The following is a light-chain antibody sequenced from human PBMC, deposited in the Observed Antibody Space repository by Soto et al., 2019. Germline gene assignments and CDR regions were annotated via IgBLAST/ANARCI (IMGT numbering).Light chain of an antibody. J-gene: IGLJ2*01. V-gene: IGLV1-40*01. CDR1: SSNIGAGYD. Sequence: QSVLTQPPSVSGAPGQRVTISCTGSSSNIGAGYDVHWYQQLPGTAPKLLIYGNSNRPSGVPDRFSGSKSGTSASLAITGLQAEEEDAYYCWSYYGSLSCYVVFGGGTKLTVL. CDR3: WSYYGSLSCYVV. CDR2: GNS.